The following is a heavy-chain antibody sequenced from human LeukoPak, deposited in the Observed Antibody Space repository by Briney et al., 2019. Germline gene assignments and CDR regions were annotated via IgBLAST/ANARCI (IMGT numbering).Heavy chain of an antibody. CDR1: GSSISSYY. Sequence: SETLSLTCTVSGSSISSYYWSWIRQPPGKGLEWIRYIYYSGSTNYNPSLKSRVTISVDTSKNQFSMKLSSVTAADTAVYYCARHTLWCGELDWFDPWGQGTLVTVSS. CDR3: ARHTLWCGELDWFDP. J-gene: IGHJ5*02. V-gene: IGHV4-59*08. CDR2: IYYSGST. D-gene: IGHD3-10*01.